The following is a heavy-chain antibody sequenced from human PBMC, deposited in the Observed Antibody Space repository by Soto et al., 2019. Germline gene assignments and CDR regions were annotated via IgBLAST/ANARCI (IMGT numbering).Heavy chain of an antibody. V-gene: IGHV3-23*01. CDR2: ISGSHGST. D-gene: IGHD5-12*01. CDR3: AKGSPGSGYDLDY. CDR1: GFTFSNYA. Sequence: EVQLLESGGGLVQPGGSLRLSCAASGFTFSNYAMNWVRQAPEKGLEWVSSISGSHGSTYYADSVNGRFTISRDNSKNMLYLQVNTLRVEDTAVYYCAKGSPGSGYDLDYWGQETLVTVSS. J-gene: IGHJ4*02.